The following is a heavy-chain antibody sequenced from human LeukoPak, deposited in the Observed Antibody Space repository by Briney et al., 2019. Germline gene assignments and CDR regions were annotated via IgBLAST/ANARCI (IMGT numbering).Heavy chain of an antibody. Sequence: GASVKVSCKASGGTFSSYAISWVRQAPGQGLEWVGGIIPIFGTANYAQKFQGRVTITADESTSTAYMEMSSLRSEDTAVYYCAKDLRAFAEFPRFSSAYWAQGTLVTVSS. CDR3: AKDLRAFAEFPRFSSAY. D-gene: IGHD3-10*01. CDR1: GGTFSSYA. V-gene: IGHV1-69*13. J-gene: IGHJ1*01. CDR2: IIPIFGTA.